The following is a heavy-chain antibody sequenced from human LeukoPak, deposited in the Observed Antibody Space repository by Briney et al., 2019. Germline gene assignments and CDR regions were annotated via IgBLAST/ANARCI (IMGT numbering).Heavy chain of an antibody. CDR2: ISSSSSYI. CDR1: GFTFSSYS. V-gene: IGHV3-21*01. Sequence: GGSLRLSCAASGFTFSSYSMNWVRQAPGKGLECVSSISSSSSYIYYADSVKGRFTISRDNAKNSLYLQMNSLRAEDTAVYYCARDLASGIYYYGMDVWGQGTTVTVSS. J-gene: IGHJ6*02. D-gene: IGHD1-1*01. CDR3: ARDLASGIYYYGMDV.